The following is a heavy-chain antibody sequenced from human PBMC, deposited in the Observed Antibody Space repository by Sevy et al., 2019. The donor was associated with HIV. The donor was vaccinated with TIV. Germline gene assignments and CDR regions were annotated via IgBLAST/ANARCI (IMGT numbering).Heavy chain of an antibody. Sequence: GGSLRLSCAASGFTFSSYSMNWVRQAPGKGLEWVSSISSSSSYIYYADSVKGRFTISRDNAKNSLYLQMNSLRAEDTAVYYCARGYSSSPAPDYWGQGTLVTVSS. CDR3: ARGYSSSPAPDY. V-gene: IGHV3-21*01. CDR1: GFTFSSYS. J-gene: IGHJ4*02. D-gene: IGHD6-6*01. CDR2: ISSSSSYI.